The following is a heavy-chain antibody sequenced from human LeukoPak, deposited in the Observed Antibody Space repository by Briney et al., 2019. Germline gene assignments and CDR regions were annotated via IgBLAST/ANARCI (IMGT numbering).Heavy chain of an antibody. CDR2: ISYDGSNK. J-gene: IGHJ6*02. Sequence: GGSLRLSCAASGFTFSSYAMHWVRQAPGKGLEWVAVISYDGSNKYYADSVKGRFTISRDNSKNTLYLQMNSLRAEDTAVYYCARDGALTYYYDSSGYSPPLYYYYGMDVWGQGTTVTVSS. CDR3: ARDGALTYYYDSSGYSPPLYYYYGMDV. V-gene: IGHV3-30-3*01. D-gene: IGHD3-22*01. CDR1: GFTFSSYA.